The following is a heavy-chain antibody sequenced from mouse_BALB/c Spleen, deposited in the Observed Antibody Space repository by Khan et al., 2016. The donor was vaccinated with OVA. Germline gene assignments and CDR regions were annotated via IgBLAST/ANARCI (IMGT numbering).Heavy chain of an antibody. CDR3: ARIGSCGSSYNWYFDV. V-gene: IGHV3-2*02. CDR1: GYSITSDYA. J-gene: IGHJ1*01. D-gene: IGHD1-1*01. Sequence: EVQLQESGPGLVKPSQSLSLTCTVSGYSITSDYAWNWIRQFPGNKLEWMGYISYSGSTSYNPSLKSRISITRDTSKNQFFLQLNSVTTEDTATYYCARIGSCGSSYNWYFDVWGAGTTVTVSS. CDR2: ISYSGST.